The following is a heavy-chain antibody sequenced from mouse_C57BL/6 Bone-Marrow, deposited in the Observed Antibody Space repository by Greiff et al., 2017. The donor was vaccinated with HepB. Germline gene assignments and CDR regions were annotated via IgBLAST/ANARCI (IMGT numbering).Heavy chain of an antibody. V-gene: IGHV2-5*01. Sequence: QVQLKESGPGLVQPSQSLSITCTVSGFSFTSYGVHWVRQSPGKGLEWLGVIWRGGSTDYNAAFMSRLSITKDNSKSQVFFKMNSLQADDTAIYYCAKETAQATTWFAYWGQGTLVTVSA. CDR2: IWRGGST. CDR3: AKETAQATTWFAY. J-gene: IGHJ3*01. D-gene: IGHD3-2*02. CDR1: GFSFTSYG.